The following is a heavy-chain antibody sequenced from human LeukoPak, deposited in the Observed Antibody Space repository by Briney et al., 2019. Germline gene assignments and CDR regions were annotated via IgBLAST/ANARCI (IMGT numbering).Heavy chain of an antibody. D-gene: IGHD4-23*01. Sequence: AAVKVSCKASGYTFSNFGIAWVRQAPGQGLEWMGWNSGDNDNPQSAQDLQGRLTVTTDRSTSTAYMELRSLRHDDTAVYYCARGDGGNPWDAFDIRGQGTMVTVSS. CDR2: NSGDNDNP. V-gene: IGHV1-18*01. CDR3: ARGDGGNPWDAFDI. CDR1: GYTFSNFG. J-gene: IGHJ3*02.